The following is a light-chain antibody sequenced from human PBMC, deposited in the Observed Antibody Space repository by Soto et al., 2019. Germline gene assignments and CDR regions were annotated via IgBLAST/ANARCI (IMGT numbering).Light chain of an antibody. CDR2: KAS. J-gene: IGKJ2*01. V-gene: IGKV1-5*03. CDR1: QSITNW. CDR3: QQYSTYPYT. Sequence: DIQMTQSPSTLSASEGDRVTIACRASQSITNWLAWYQQKPGKAPNLLIYKASSLESGVPSRFSGSGSGTECTLTITSLQPDDFVTYYCQQYSTYPYTFGQGTKLEIK.